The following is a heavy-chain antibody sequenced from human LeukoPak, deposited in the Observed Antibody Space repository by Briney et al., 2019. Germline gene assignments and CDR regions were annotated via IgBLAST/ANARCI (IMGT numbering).Heavy chain of an antibody. J-gene: IGHJ4*02. Sequence: GGSLRLSCAASGFTVSSNYMSWVRQAPGKGLEWVSVIYSGGSTYYADSVKGRFTISRDNSKNTLYLQMNSLRAEDTAVYYCAXXXHWGDGYNNPTNDYWGQGTLVTVSS. CDR2: IYSGGST. V-gene: IGHV3-53*01. D-gene: IGHD7-27*01. CDR1: GFTVSSNY. CDR3: AXXXHWGDGYNNPTNDY.